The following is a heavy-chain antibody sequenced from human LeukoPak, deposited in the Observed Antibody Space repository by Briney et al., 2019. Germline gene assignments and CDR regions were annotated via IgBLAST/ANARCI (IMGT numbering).Heavy chain of an antibody. V-gene: IGHV3-43*02. J-gene: IGHJ4*02. CDR1: GFTFDDYA. CDR3: ARARGLLSYYFDY. CDR2: ISGDGGST. D-gene: IGHD3-10*01. Sequence: TGGSLRLSCAASGFTFDDYAMHWVRQAPGKGLEWVSLISGDGGSTYYADSVKGRFTISRDNSKNTLYLQMNSLRAEDTAVYYCARARGLLSYYFDYWGQGTLVTVSS.